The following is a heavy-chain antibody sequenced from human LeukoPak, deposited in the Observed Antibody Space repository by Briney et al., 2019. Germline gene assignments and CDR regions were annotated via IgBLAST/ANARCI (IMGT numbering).Heavy chain of an antibody. CDR3: ARDYYDNSGLGDY. Sequence: ASVKVSCKASGGTFSSYAISWVRQAPGQGLEWMGGIIPIFGTANYAQKFQGRVTITTDESTSTAYMELSSLRSEDTAVYYCARDYYDNSGLGDYWGQGTLVTVSS. V-gene: IGHV1-69*05. CDR1: GGTFSSYA. CDR2: IIPIFGTA. J-gene: IGHJ4*02. D-gene: IGHD3-22*01.